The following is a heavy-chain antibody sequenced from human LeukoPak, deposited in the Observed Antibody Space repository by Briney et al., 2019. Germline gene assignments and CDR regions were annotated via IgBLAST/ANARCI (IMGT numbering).Heavy chain of an antibody. V-gene: IGHV3-23*01. CDR3: AKDAVAPGSSGDYFDY. CDR2: IVGNGGRT. D-gene: IGHD3-10*01. CDR1: GFTFSSNA. J-gene: IGHJ4*02. Sequence: GGSLRLSCASSGFTFSSNAMSWVRQAPGKGLEWVSVIVGNGGRTYYADYVNGRFTISRGNSKNTLSLQMNSLRAEDTAVYYCAKDAVAPGSSGDYFDYWGQGTLVTVSS.